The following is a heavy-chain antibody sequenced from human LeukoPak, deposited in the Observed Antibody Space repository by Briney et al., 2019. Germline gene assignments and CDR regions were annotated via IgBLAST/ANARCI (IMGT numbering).Heavy chain of an antibody. J-gene: IGHJ3*02. D-gene: IGHD2/OR15-2a*01. CDR3: ARVQDYLLYGPFDI. CDR1: GFSFSSYT. CDR2: ISSSRTK. V-gene: IGHV3-21*03. Sequence: GGSLRLACTASGFSFSSYTMNWVRLAPGKGLEWVSSISSSRTKADSVEGRFTISRDNAKNSLYLQMDSLRVEDTALYYCARVQDYLLYGPFDIWGQGTMVTVSS.